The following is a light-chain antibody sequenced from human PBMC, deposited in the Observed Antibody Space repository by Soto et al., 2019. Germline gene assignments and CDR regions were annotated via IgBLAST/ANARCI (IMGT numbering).Light chain of an antibody. CDR2: DAS. V-gene: IGKV1-5*01. CDR3: QEYSCYLYT. Sequence: IQMTQSPSTLSASVGDRVTITCRASQSVSNWLAWYQQKPGEAPKLLIYDASSLEGGVPSRFSGSGSGTEFTLTISSLQPDFFAYDDYQEYSCYLYTFGLGTEVDIK. J-gene: IGKJ2*01. CDR1: QSVSNW.